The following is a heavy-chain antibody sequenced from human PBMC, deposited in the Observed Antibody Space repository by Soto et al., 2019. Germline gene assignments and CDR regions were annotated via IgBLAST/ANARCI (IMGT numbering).Heavy chain of an antibody. J-gene: IGHJ6*02. V-gene: IGHV3-74*01. CDR1: GFTFSSYW. CDR3: ARTTRIAVAGHGDYYYYDMDV. Sequence: EVQLVESGGGLVQPGGSLRLSCAASGFTFSSYWMHWVRQPPGKGLVWVSRINSDGTRTTYADSVKGRFTISRDNAKNTLYLQMNSLRAEDTAVYYCARTTRIAVAGHGDYYYYDMDVWGQGTTVTVSS. D-gene: IGHD6-19*01. CDR2: INSDGTRT.